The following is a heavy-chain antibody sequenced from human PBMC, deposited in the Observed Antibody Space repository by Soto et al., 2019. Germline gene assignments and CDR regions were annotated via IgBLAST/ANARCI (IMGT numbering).Heavy chain of an antibody. CDR3: VKDEGYDPTYGDYYYYYGMDV. CDR1: GFTFSSYA. Sequence: GGSLRLSCSASGFTFSSYAMHWVRQAPGKGLEYVSAISSNGGSTYYADSVKGRFTISRDNSKNTLYLQMSSLRAEDTAVYYCVKDEGYDPTYGDYYYYYGMDVWGQGTTVTVSS. V-gene: IGHV3-64D*08. J-gene: IGHJ6*02. CDR2: ISSNGGST. D-gene: IGHD2-15*01.